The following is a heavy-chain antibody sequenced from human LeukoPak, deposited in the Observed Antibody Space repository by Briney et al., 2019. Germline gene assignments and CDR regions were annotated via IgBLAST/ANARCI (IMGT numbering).Heavy chain of an antibody. CDR1: GFTFSSYG. CDR3: AKAPISIYRIPEMDV. Sequence: GGSLRLSCAASGFTFSSYGMHWVRQAPGKGLEWVAVIWYDGSNKYYADSVKGRFTISRDNSKNTLYLQMNSLRAEDTAVYYCAKAPISIYRIPEMDVWGKGTTVTVSS. CDR2: IWYDGSNK. V-gene: IGHV3-33*03. D-gene: IGHD2-21*01. J-gene: IGHJ6*04.